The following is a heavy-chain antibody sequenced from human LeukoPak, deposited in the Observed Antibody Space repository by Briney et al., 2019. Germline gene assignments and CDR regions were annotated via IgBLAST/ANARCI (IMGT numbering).Heavy chain of an antibody. V-gene: IGHV3-48*01. J-gene: IGHJ3*02. CDR2: ISRSSSTI. CDR3: ARDHHRRLYDSQARDTFDI. Sequence: PGGSLRLSCAASGFTFSSYSMNWVRQAPGKGLEWVSYISRSSSTIYYAASVKGRFSISRDNAKNSLYLQMNSLRAEDTAVYYCARDHHRRLYDSQARDTFDIWGQGTMVTVSS. D-gene: IGHD3-22*01. CDR1: GFTFSSYS.